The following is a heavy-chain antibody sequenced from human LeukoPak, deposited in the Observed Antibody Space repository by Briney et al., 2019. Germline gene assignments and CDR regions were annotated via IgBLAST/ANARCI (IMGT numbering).Heavy chain of an antibody. CDR2: IKQDGSEK. Sequence: KPGGSLRLSCAASGFTFSSYWMSWVRQAPGKGLEWVANIKQDGSEKYYVDSEKGRFTISRDNAKNSLYLQMNSLRAEDTAVYYCASNHKEELELPVRWDQGTLVTVSS. D-gene: IGHD1-7*01. V-gene: IGHV3-7*01. CDR3: ASNHKEELELPVR. J-gene: IGHJ4*02. CDR1: GFTFSSYW.